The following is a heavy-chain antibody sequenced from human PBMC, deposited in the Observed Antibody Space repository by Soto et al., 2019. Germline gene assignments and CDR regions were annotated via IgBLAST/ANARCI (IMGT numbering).Heavy chain of an antibody. Sequence: QVQLVQSGAEVKKPGASVKVSCKASGYTFTSYYMHWVRQAPGQGLEWMGIINPSGGSTSYAQKFPGRVTVTRDTSTRTVYRELSSLRSEDTAVYYCALLPPVVTPFDYWGQGTLVTVSS. CDR3: ALLPPVVTPFDY. CDR1: GYTFTSYY. D-gene: IGHD2-21*02. CDR2: INPSGGST. V-gene: IGHV1-46*03. J-gene: IGHJ4*02.